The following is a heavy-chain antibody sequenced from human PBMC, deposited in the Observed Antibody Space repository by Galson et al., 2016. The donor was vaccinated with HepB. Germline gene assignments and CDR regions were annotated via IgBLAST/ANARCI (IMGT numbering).Heavy chain of an antibody. CDR1: GYTFTSYA. Sequence: SVKVSCKASGYTFTSYAMNWVRQAPGQGLEWMGWINTNTGNPTYAQGFTGRFVFCLDTSVSPAYLQISSLKTEDTAVYYCPRDVTLAATPPYYYYYGMDVWGQGTTVTVSS. J-gene: IGHJ6*02. CDR2: INTNTGNP. CDR3: PRDVTLAATPPYYYYYGMDV. D-gene: IGHD2-15*01. V-gene: IGHV7-4-1*02.